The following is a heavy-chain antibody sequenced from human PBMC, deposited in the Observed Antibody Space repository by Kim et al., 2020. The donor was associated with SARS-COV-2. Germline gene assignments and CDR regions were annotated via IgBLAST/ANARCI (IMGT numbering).Heavy chain of an antibody. CDR3: ARVGVRTIFGVVTPTGFDY. Sequence: ASVKVSCKASGYTFTGYYMHWVRQAPGQGLEWMGWINPNSGGTNYAQKFQGRVTMTRDTSISTAYMELSRLRSDDTAVYYCARVGVRTIFGVVTPTGFDYWGQGTLVTVSS. V-gene: IGHV1-2*02. CDR1: GYTFTGYY. D-gene: IGHD3-3*01. CDR2: INPNSGGT. J-gene: IGHJ4*02.